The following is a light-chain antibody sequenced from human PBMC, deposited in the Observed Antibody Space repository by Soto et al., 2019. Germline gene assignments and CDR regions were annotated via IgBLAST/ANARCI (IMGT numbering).Light chain of an antibody. CDR2: DAS. Sequence: AIPLTQSPSSLSASVGDRVTITCRASQGISSALAWYQQKPGKAPKLLIYDASSLESGVPSRFSGSGTGREFTLTISSLQPEDFATYFCQQFNSYPQTFGQGTRLEIK. CDR1: QGISSA. J-gene: IGKJ5*01. V-gene: IGKV1-13*02. CDR3: QQFNSYPQT.